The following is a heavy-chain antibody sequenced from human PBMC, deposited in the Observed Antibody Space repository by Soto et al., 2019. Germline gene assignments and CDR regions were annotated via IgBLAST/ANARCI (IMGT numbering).Heavy chain of an antibody. CDR1: GGSISSSSYY. D-gene: IGHD4-17*01. CDR3: ATFFGDYGSY. J-gene: IGHJ4*02. V-gene: IGHV4-39*01. CDR2: IYYSGST. Sequence: QLQLQESGPGLVKPSETLSLTCTVSGGSISSSSYYWGWIRQPPGKGLEWIGSIYYSGSTFYNPSLKSRVTLSVDTSKNQFPLKLSSVTAAETAVYYCATFFGDYGSYWGQGTLVTVSS.